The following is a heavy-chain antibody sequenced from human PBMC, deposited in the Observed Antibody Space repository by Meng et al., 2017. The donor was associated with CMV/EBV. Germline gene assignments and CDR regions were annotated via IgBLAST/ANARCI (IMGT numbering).Heavy chain of an antibody. V-gene: IGHV1-69*10. CDR3: ARGGDIVVVPAAFPYYYGMDV. J-gene: IGHJ6*02. CDR2: IIPILGIA. Sequence: PVKVSCKASGGTFSSYAISWVRQAPGQGLEWMGGIIPILGIANYAQKFQGRVTITADKSTSTAYMELSSLRSEDTAVYYCARGGDIVVVPAAFPYYYGMDVWGRGTTVTVSS. D-gene: IGHD2-2*01. CDR1: GGTFSSYA.